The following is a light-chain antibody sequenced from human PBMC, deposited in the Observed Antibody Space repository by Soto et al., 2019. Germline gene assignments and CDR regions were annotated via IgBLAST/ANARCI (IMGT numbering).Light chain of an antibody. CDR2: DAS. CDR3: QQYHSWPVT. J-gene: IGKJ4*01. CDR1: QTVNNK. Sequence: EIVMTQSPATLSVSPGERVVLSCMATQTVNNKLAWYQQKPGQAPRLLIYDASIRATGIPARFSGSGSGTEFTLTISSLHSEDFVLYYCQQYHSWPVTFGGGTKVEIK. V-gene: IGKV3-15*01.